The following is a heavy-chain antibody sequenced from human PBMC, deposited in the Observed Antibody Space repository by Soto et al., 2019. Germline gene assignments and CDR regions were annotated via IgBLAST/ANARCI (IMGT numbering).Heavy chain of an antibody. Sequence: QVQLVESGGGVVQPGTSLRLSCAASGFTLSSYSIHWVRQAPGKGLDWVAVISYDGNTQFYGDSVKGRFIVSRDNSRNTLYLQMNYLRAEDAAVYYCAKVSRPSRISTPDFDYWGQGTLVTVSS. J-gene: IGHJ4*02. CDR3: AKVSRPSRISTPDFDY. CDR2: ISYDGNTQ. V-gene: IGHV3-30-3*01. CDR1: GFTLSSYS.